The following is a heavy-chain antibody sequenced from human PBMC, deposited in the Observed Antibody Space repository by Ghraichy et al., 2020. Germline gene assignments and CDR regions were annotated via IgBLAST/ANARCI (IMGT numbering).Heavy chain of an antibody. Sequence: SQTLSLTCTVSGGSIDPFYWTWVRQPPGNDLEWIGYVHHTGGSSYNPSLKNRVTMSVAKSKNQVSLNLTSVTAADTAVYFCARLDYEINYCFMDVWGKGTTVTVSS. CDR2: VHHTGGS. J-gene: IGHJ6*03. D-gene: IGHD4-17*01. V-gene: IGHV4-59*08. CDR3: ARLDYEINYCFMDV. CDR1: GGSIDPFY.